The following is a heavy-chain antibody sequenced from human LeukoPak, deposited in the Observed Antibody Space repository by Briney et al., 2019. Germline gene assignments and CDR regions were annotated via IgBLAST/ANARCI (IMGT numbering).Heavy chain of an antibody. Sequence: GGSLRLSCAASGFTFDDNAMHWVRQAPGKGLEWVSSISWNSGNMNYAASVKGRFTISRDNSKNTLFLQMNSLRGEDTAMYYCARVQGGGYRTADYWGQGTLVTVSS. CDR3: ARVQGGGYRTADY. CDR1: GFTFDDNA. V-gene: IGHV3-9*01. J-gene: IGHJ4*02. D-gene: IGHD6-19*01. CDR2: ISWNSGNM.